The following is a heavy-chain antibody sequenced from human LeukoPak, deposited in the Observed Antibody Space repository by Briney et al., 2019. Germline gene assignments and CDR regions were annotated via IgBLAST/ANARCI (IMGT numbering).Heavy chain of an antibody. CDR2: ISTYNGNT. Sequence: ASVKVSFKASGYTFTSYGISWVREAPGQGLEWMGWISTYNGNTNYAQKLQGRVTMTTDTTTSTAYMELRSLSSDDTAVYYCARAQRERDGYTTYGMDVWGQGTTVTVSS. D-gene: IGHD5-24*01. CDR3: ARAQRERDGYTTYGMDV. CDR1: GYTFTSYG. V-gene: IGHV1-18*01. J-gene: IGHJ6*02.